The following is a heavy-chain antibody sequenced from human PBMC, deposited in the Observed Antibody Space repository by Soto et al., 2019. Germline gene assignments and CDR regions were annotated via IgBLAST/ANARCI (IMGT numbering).Heavy chain of an antibody. J-gene: IGHJ3*02. D-gene: IGHD2-15*01. V-gene: IGHV4-59*13. CDR1: GDSISSYY. CDR2: IYSSGTT. Sequence: QVQLQESGPGLVKPSETLSLTCSVSGDSISSYYWSWIRQPPGKGLEWIGYIYSSGTTNYNPSLKSRVAISVDTSKNQFSLRLSSVTAAGTAMYYCARVYCSGGTCDGFDIWGQGTMVTVSS. CDR3: ARVYCSGGTCDGFDI.